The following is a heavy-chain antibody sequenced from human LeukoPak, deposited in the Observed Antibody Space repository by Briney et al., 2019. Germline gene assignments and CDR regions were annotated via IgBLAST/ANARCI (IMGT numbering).Heavy chain of an antibody. CDR2: ISYDGSNK. CDR1: GFTFSSYA. V-gene: IGHV3-30*04. CDR3: ARGDYYDSSGYLDY. Sequence: GRSLRLSCAASGFTFSSYAMHWVRQAPGKGLEWVAVISYDGSNKYYADSVKGRLTISRDNSKNTLYLQMNSLRAEDTAVYYCARGDYYDSSGYLDYWGQGTLVTVSS. J-gene: IGHJ4*02. D-gene: IGHD3-22*01.